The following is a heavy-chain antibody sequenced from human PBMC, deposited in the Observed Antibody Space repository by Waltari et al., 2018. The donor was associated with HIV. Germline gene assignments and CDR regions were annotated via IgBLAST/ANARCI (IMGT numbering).Heavy chain of an antibody. V-gene: IGHV1-3*01. J-gene: IGHJ6*02. D-gene: IGHD6-13*01. CDR2: INSGNGNK. CDR3: AAPRSWSQQYYYYYGMDG. CDR1: GYTFTSYA. Sequence: QVQLVQSGAEVKKPGASVKVSCKASGYTFTSYAMHWVRQAPGQRLEWMGWINSGNGNKKYSQKFQGRVTITRETSAGTAYMELRSLRAEDTAVYYCAAPRSWSQQYYYYYGMDGWGQGTTVTVSS.